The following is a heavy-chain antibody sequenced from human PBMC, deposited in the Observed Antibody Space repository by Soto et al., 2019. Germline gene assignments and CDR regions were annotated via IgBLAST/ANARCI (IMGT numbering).Heavy chain of an antibody. J-gene: IGHJ4*02. CDR2: ISSSSSYT. V-gene: IGHV3-11*06. Sequence: PGRSLRLSCAPAGFTSSDYYISWIRQAPEKGLEWVSYISSSSSYTNYADSVKGRFTISRDNAKNSLYLQMNSLRAEDTAVYYCARVTRDYCSSTSCPTYFDYWGQGTLVTVSS. CDR1: GFTSSDYY. D-gene: IGHD2-2*01. CDR3: ARVTRDYCSSTSCPTYFDY.